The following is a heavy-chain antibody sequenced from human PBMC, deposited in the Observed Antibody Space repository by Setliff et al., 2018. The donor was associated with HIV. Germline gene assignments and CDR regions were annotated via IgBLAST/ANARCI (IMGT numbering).Heavy chain of an antibody. CDR1: GGSISSDNW. J-gene: IGHJ4*01. Sequence: PSETLSLTCAVSGGSISSDNWWNWVRQPPGKGLEWIGYIYYTGSTNYNPSLKSRIAILLDTSKNQFSLKLNSVTAADTAVYYCATLPQGYDYFDYWGHGTLVTVSS. V-gene: IGHV4-4*02. CDR2: IYYTGST. D-gene: IGHD3-3*01. CDR3: ATLPQGYDYFDY.